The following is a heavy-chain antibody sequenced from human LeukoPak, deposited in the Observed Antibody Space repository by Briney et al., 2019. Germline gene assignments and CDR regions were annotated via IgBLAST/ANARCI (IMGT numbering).Heavy chain of an antibody. Sequence: PGGSLRLSCAASGFTFSSYGMHWVRQAPGKGLEWVAVIRYDGSNKYYADSVKGRFTISRDNSKNTLYLQMNSLRAEDTAVYYCARDPTHYGLGLHRYAFDIWGQGTTVTVSS. CDR3: ARDPTHYGLGLHRYAFDI. CDR1: GFTFSSYG. D-gene: IGHD3-10*01. J-gene: IGHJ3*02. V-gene: IGHV3-33*01. CDR2: IRYDGSNK.